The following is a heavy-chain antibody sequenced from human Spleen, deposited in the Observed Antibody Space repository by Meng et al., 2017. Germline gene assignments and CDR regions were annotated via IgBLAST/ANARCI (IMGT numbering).Heavy chain of an antibody. CDR3: ARESHYCGGGSCSVHYYYYAFDV. V-gene: IGHV1-2*02. D-gene: IGHD2-15*01. CDR1: GYTFTDYS. J-gene: IGHJ6*01. Sequence: ASVKVSCKASGYTFTDYSMHWVRQAPGQGLEWMGWINPNSGDTNYAQKLQGRVTMTRDTSISTASMELSRLKSDDTAVYYCARESHYCGGGSCSVHYYYYAFDVWGQGTTVNVAS. CDR2: INPNSGDT.